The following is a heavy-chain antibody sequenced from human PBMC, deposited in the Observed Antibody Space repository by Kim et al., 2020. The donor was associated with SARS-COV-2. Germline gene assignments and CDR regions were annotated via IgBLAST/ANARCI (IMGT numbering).Heavy chain of an antibody. D-gene: IGHD6-13*01. CDR3: AKDVGWRQQLPYGMDV. V-gene: IGHV3-30*18. Sequence: GGSLRLSCAASGFTFSSYGMHWVRQAPGKGLEWVAVISYDGSNKYYADSVKGRFTISRDNSKNTLYLQMNSLRAEDTAVYYCAKDVGWRQQLPYGMDVWGQGTTVTVSS. CDR1: GFTFSSYG. CDR2: ISYDGSNK. J-gene: IGHJ6*02.